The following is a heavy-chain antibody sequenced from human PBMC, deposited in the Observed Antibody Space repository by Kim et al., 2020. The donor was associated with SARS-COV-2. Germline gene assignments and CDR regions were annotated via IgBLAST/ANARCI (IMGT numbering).Heavy chain of an antibody. Sequence: AQKFQGRVTMTRDTSTSTVYMELSSLRSEDTAVYYCARELYSSGGGFDYWGQGTLVTVSS. J-gene: IGHJ4*02. V-gene: IGHV1-46*01. CDR3: ARELYSSGGGFDY. D-gene: IGHD6-19*01.